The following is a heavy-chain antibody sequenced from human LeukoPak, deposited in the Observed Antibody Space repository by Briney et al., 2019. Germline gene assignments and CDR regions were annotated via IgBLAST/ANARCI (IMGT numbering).Heavy chain of an antibody. D-gene: IGHD6-19*01. CDR1: GYTLTELS. V-gene: IGHV1-24*01. CDR2: FDPEDGET. Sequence: ASVKVSCKVSGYTLTELSMHWVGRAPGKGLEWMGGFDPEDGETIYAQKFQGRVTMTEDTSTDTAYMELSSLRSEDTAVYYCATDMSIAVAGRFDYWGQGTLVTVSS. J-gene: IGHJ4*02. CDR3: ATDMSIAVAGRFDY.